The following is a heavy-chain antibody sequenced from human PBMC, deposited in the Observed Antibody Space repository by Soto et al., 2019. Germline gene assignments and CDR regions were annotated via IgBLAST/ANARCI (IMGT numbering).Heavy chain of an antibody. V-gene: IGHV4-34*01. CDR2: INHSGST. Sequence: PSETLSLTCAVYGGSFSGYYWSWIRQPPGKGLEWIGEINHSGSTNYNPSLKSRVTISVDTSKNQFSLKLSSVTAADTAVYYCARRGRVAARGWFDPWGQGTLVTVSS. D-gene: IGHD6-6*01. J-gene: IGHJ5*02. CDR1: GGSFSGYY. CDR3: ARRGRVAARGWFDP.